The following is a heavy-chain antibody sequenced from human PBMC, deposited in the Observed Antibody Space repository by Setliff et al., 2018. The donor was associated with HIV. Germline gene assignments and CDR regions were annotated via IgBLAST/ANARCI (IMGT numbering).Heavy chain of an antibody. J-gene: IGHJ4*02. Sequence: PGGSLRLSCAASGFTFSSYSMNWVRKAPGKGLEWVSSISSSSSYIYYEDSVKGRCTISRDNAKNYLYLQMNSLRAEDTAVYYCVRDWLVREIIAVYYFDHWGQGTLVTVSS. CDR1: GFTFSSYS. CDR3: VRDWLVREIIAVYYFDH. CDR2: ISSSSSYI. V-gene: IGHV3-21*04. D-gene: IGHD3-10*01.